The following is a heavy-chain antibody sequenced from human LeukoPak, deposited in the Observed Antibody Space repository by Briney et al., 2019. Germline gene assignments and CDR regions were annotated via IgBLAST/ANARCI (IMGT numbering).Heavy chain of an antibody. Sequence: SETLSLTCAVYGGSFSGYYWSWIRQPPGKWREWIGEINHSGSTNYNPSLKSRVTISVDTSKNQFSLKLSSVTAADTAVYYCAMTGYSSGWLLDYWGQGTLVTVSS. J-gene: IGHJ4*02. CDR1: GGSFSGYY. D-gene: IGHD6-19*01. CDR3: AMTGYSSGWLLDY. V-gene: IGHV4-34*01. CDR2: INHSGST.